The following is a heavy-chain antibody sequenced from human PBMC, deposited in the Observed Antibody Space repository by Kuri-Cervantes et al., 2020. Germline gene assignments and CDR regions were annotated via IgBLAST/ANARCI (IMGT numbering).Heavy chain of an antibody. Sequence: SETLSLTCTVSGGSISTGSYYWGWSRQPPGKGLEWIGSIYYGGSIYYSGSTYYNPSLKSRVTISVDTSKNQFSLKLSSVTAADTAVYYCARDGLGSGSYRWFDPWGQGTLVTVSS. J-gene: IGHJ5*02. CDR2: IYYSGST. V-gene: IGHV4-39*07. D-gene: IGHD3-10*01. CDR3: ARDGLGSGSYRWFDP. CDR1: GGSISTGSYY.